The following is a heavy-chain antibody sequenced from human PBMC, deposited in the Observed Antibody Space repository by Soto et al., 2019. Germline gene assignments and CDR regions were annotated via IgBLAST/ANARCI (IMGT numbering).Heavy chain of an antibody. Sequence: QVQLQESGPGLVKPSETLSLTCTVSGGSISSYYWSWIRQPPGKGLEWIGYIYYSGSTNYNPSLKSRVTISVDTSKNQFSLKLSSVTAADTAVYYCASLTKDYYDSSGYYLPYWYFDLWGRGTLVTVSS. CDR3: ASLTKDYYDSSGYYLPYWYFDL. CDR2: IYYSGST. V-gene: IGHV4-59*01. CDR1: GGSISSYY. D-gene: IGHD3-22*01. J-gene: IGHJ2*01.